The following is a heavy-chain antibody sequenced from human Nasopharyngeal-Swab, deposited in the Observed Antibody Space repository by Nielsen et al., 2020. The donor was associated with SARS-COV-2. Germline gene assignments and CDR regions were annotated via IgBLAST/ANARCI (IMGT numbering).Heavy chain of an antibody. Sequence: GGSLRLSCVASGFTFSNYGMHWVRQAPGKGLEWVAVIWYDGSNKYSADSVKGRFTISRDNSKNTLFLQMNSLRGEDTAVYYCARDAANYDLSTGYPNWYFDLWGHGTLVTVSS. V-gene: IGHV3-33*01. J-gene: IGHJ2*01. D-gene: IGHD3-9*01. CDR1: GFTFSNYG. CDR2: IWYDGSNK. CDR3: ARDAANYDLSTGYPNWYFDL.